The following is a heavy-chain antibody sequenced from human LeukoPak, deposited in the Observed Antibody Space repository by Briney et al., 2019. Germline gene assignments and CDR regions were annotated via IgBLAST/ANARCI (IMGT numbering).Heavy chain of an antibody. V-gene: IGHV4-34*01. J-gene: IGHJ1*01. CDR2: INHSGST. Sequence: PSETLSLTCAVYGGSFSGYYWSWIRQPPGKGLEWIGEINHSGSTNYNPSLKSRVTISVDTSKNQFSLKLSSVTAADTAVYYCARAAHVLRYFDWSAGVTEYFQHWGQGTLVTVSS. D-gene: IGHD3-9*01. CDR1: GGSFSGYY. CDR3: ARAAHVLRYFDWSAGVTEYFQH.